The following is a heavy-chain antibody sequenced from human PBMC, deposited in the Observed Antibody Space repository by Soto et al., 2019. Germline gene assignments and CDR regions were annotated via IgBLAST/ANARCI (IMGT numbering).Heavy chain of an antibody. CDR3: ARALITKVDY. CDR1: GGSFSGYY. D-gene: IGHD3-10*01. CDR2: INHSRST. Sequence: SETLSLTCAVYGGSFSGYYWSWIRQPPGKGLEWIGEINHSRSTNYNPSLKSRVTLSVDTSKNQFSLKLSPVTAADTAVYYCARALITKVDYWGQGTLVTVSS. J-gene: IGHJ4*02. V-gene: IGHV4-34*01.